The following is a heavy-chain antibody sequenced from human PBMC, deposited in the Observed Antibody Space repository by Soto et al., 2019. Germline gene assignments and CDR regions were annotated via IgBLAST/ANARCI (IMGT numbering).Heavy chain of an antibody. CDR1: GFTFDDYT. CDR2: ISWDGGST. D-gene: IGHD5-12*01. Sequence: GGSLRLSCAASGFTFDDYTMHWVRQAPGKGLEWVSLISWDGGSTYYADSVKGRFTISRDNSKNSLYLQMNSLRTEDTALYYCAKALPDQWLLLGIDYWGQGTLVTVSS. CDR3: AKALPDQWLLLGIDY. V-gene: IGHV3-43*01. J-gene: IGHJ4*02.